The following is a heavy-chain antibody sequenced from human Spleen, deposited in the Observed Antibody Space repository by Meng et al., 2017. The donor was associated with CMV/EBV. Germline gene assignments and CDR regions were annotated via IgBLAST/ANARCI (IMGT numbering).Heavy chain of an antibody. CDR2: IRYDGSYK. CDR1: GLTFSSYSSYG. V-gene: IGHV3-30*02. J-gene: IGHJ3*02. Sequence: GESLKISCAASGLTFSSYSSYGMHWVRQAPGKGLEWVTFIRYDGSYKYYSDSVKGRFTISRDNSKNTLYLQMNSLRAGETAVYYCARSGPSINWYGGAVDSWGRGTMVTVSPGKMAFLLPPFARGGSSSGYYGGAFDIWGQGTWVTVSS. CDR3: ARSGPSINWYGGAVDSWGRGTMVTVSPGKMAFLLPPFARGGSSSGYYGGAFDI. D-gene: IGHD6-13*01.